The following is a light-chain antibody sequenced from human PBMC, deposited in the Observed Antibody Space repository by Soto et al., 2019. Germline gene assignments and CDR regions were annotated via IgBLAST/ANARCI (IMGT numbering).Light chain of an antibody. V-gene: IGKV1-33*01. Sequence: DIQMTQSPSSLSASVGDRVTITCQASQDISNYLHWYQQKPGKSPKLLIYDASNLETGVPSRFSGSGSGTDFTFTISSLQPEDIATYYCQEYDNFPLTCGGGTKVEIK. J-gene: IGKJ4*01. CDR1: QDISNY. CDR2: DAS. CDR3: QEYDNFPLT.